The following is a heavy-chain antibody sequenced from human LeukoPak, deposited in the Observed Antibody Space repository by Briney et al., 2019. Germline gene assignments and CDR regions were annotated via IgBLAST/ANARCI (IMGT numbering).Heavy chain of an antibody. CDR3: ARRQHLWTWSFDS. CDR1: GYTFTSYY. D-gene: IGHD3/OR15-3a*01. J-gene: IGHJ4*02. V-gene: IGHV1-46*01. Sequence: ASVKVSCKASGYTFTSYYMYWVRQAPGQGLEWMGIINPSGGSTNYAQKFQGRVTMTRDMSTSTVYMELSSLRSEDTAVYYCARRQHLWTWSFDSWGQGTLVTVSS. CDR2: INPSGGST.